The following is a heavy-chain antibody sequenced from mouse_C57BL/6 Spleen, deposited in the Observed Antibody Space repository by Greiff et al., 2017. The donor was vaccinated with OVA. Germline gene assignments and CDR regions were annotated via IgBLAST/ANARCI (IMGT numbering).Heavy chain of an antibody. J-gene: IGHJ2*01. CDR2: IDPSDSYT. CDR1: GYTFTSYW. D-gene: IGHD6-1*01. Sequence: QVQLQQPGAELVMPGASVKLSCKASGYTFTSYWMHWVKQRPGQGLEWIGEIDPSDSYTNYNQKFKGKSTLTVDKSSSTAYMQLSSLTSEDSAVYYCARSLMWRLDYCGQGTTLTVSS. CDR3: ARSLMWRLDY. V-gene: IGHV1-69*01.